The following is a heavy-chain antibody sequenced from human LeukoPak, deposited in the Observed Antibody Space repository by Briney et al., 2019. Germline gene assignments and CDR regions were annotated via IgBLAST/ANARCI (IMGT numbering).Heavy chain of an antibody. D-gene: IGHD3-3*01. J-gene: IGHJ4*02. CDR3: ARVPYYDFWSGSHDY. CDR1: GGSISSGSYY. CDR2: IYTSGST. V-gene: IGHV4-61*02. Sequence: SGTLSLTCTVSGGSISSGSYYWSWIRQPAGKGLEWIGRIYTSGSTNYNPSLKSRVTISVDTSKNQFSLKLSSVTAADTAVYYCARVPYYDFWSGSHDYWGQGTLVTVSS.